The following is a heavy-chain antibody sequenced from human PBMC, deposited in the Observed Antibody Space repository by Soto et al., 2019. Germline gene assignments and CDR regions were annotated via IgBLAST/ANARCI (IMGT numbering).Heavy chain of an antibody. V-gene: IGHV3-48*01. Sequence: EVQLVESGGGLVQPGGSLRLSCAASGYTFSDYSMNWVRQAPGKGLEWVSYISSSSSTIYYADSVKGRFTISRDNAKSSLYLQMNSLRAEDTAVYYCARDYCSGGRCSNLYFYLWGRGTLVTVSS. CDR2: ISSSSSTI. D-gene: IGHD2-15*01. J-gene: IGHJ2*01. CDR3: ARDYCSGGRCSNLYFYL. CDR1: GYTFSDYS.